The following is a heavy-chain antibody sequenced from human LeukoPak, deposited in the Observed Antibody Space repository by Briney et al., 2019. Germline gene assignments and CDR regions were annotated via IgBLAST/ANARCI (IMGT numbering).Heavy chain of an antibody. Sequence: PSETLSLTCAVYGGSFSGYYWSWIRQPPGKGLEWIGEINHSGSTNYNPSLKSRVTISVDTSKNQFSLKLSSVTAADTAVYYCARRGLWLYSSSNPRNWFDPWGQGTLVTVSS. D-gene: IGHD6-6*01. J-gene: IGHJ5*02. CDR3: ARRGLWLYSSSNPRNWFDP. V-gene: IGHV4-34*01. CDR2: INHSGST. CDR1: GGSFSGYY.